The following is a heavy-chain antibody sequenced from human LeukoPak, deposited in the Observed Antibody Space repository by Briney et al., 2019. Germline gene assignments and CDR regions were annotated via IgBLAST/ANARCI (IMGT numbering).Heavy chain of an antibody. CDR1: GYTLTVLS. J-gene: IGHJ5*02. CDR2: FDPEDGET. Sequence: VASVKVSLEVSGYTLTVLSMHWVRQAPGKGLEWMGGFDPEDGETIYAQKFQGRVTMTEDTSTDTAYMELSSLRSEDTAVYYCATAFGGYSYGSLLFEPWGEGALVTVSS. CDR3: ATAFGGYSYGSLLFEP. D-gene: IGHD5-18*01. V-gene: IGHV1-24*01.